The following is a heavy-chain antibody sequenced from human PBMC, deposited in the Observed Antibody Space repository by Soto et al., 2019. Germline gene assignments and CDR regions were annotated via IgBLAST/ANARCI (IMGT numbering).Heavy chain of an antibody. J-gene: IGHJ6*02. CDR3: ARGVVVPAAMHTLGYYYYGMDV. D-gene: IGHD2-2*01. V-gene: IGHV1-69*06. CDR1: GGTFSSYA. CDR2: IIPIFGTA. Sequence: SVKVSCKASGGTFSSYAISWVRQAPGQGLEWMGGIIPIFGTANYAQKFQGRVTITADKSTSAACMELSSLRSEDTAVYYCARGVVVPAAMHTLGYYYYGMDVWSQGTTVTVPS.